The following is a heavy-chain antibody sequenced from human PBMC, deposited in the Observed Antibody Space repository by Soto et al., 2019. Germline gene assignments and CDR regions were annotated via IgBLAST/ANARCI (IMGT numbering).Heavy chain of an antibody. D-gene: IGHD1-26*01. CDR1: GGTFSSYA. CDR2: IIPIFGTA. Sequence: QVQLVQSGAEVKKPGSSVKVSCKASGGTFSSYAISWVRQAPGQGLEWMGGIIPIFGTANYAQKFQGRVTXTXDXXTSTAYMELSSLRSEDTAVYYGATVGGSYPDDAFDIWGQGTMVTVSS. J-gene: IGHJ3*02. CDR3: ATVGGSYPDDAFDI. V-gene: IGHV1-69*05.